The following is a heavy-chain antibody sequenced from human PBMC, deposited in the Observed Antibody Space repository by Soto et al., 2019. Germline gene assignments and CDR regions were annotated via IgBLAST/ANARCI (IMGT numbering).Heavy chain of an antibody. V-gene: IGHV4-39*01. J-gene: IGHJ4*02. CDR3: ARSARYCSGGSCYSEYFDY. CDR1: GCSISSSSYY. D-gene: IGHD2-15*01. CDR2: IYYSGST. Sequence: SETLSLTCTVSGCSISSSSYYWGWIRQPPGKGLEWIGSIYYSGSTYYNPSLKSRVTISVDTSKNQFSLKLSSVTAADTAVYYCARSARYCSGGSCYSEYFDYWGQGTLVTVSS.